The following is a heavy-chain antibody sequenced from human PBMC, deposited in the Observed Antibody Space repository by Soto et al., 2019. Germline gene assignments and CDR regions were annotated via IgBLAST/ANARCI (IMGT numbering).Heavy chain of an antibody. Sequence: GESLKISCKGSGYSFTSYWIGWVRQMPGKGLEWMGIIYPGDSDTRYSPSFQGQVTISADKSISTAYLQWSSLKASDTAMYYCATTPVGGYSYGSSFKVLGAFDIWGQGTMVTVSS. V-gene: IGHV5-51*01. D-gene: IGHD5-18*01. J-gene: IGHJ3*02. CDR1: GYSFTSYW. CDR3: ATTPVGGYSYGSSFKVLGAFDI. CDR2: IYPGDSDT.